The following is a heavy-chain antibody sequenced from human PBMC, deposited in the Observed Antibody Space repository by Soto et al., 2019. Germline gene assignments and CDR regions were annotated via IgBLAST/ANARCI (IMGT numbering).Heavy chain of an antibody. V-gene: IGHV6-1*01. CDR2: TYYRSRWYH. Sequence: SQTLSLTCAISGDSISSNSAAWNWIRQSPSRGFEWLGRTYYRSRWYHDYAVSVKSRIIINPDTSKNQVSLQLNSVTPDDTAVYYCASYRYGYWGQGTVVTVPS. CDR1: GDSISSNSAA. D-gene: IGHD4-17*01. CDR3: ASYRYGY. J-gene: IGHJ4*02.